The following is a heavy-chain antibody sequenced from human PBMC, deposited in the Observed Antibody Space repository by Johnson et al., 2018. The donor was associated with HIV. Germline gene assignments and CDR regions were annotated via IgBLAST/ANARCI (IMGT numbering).Heavy chain of an antibody. CDR3: TTDLSPGRGAFDI. Sequence: VQLVESGGSLVKPGGSLRLSCAASGFTFNNAWMSWVRQAPGKGLEWVGRIKSKTDGGTTDYAAPVKGRFTISRDDSKNTVYLQMNSLKTEDTAVYYCTTDLSPGRGAFDIWGQGTMVTVSS. CDR2: IKSKTDGGTT. J-gene: IGHJ3*02. CDR1: GFTFNNAW. D-gene: IGHD1-1*01. V-gene: IGHV3-15*01.